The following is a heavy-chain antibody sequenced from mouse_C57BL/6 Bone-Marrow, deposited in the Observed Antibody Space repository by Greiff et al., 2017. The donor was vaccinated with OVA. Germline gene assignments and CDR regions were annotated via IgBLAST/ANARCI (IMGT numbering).Heavy chain of an antibody. CDR1: GYAFTNYL. J-gene: IGHJ3*01. V-gene: IGHV1-54*01. CDR3: ARGGAY. Sequence: QVQLKQSGAELVRPGTSVKVSCKASGYAFTNYLIEWVKQRPGQGLEWIGVINPGSGGTNYNEKFKGKATLTADKSSSTAYMQLSSLTSADAAVYFCARGGAYWGQGTLVTVSA. CDR2: INPGSGGT.